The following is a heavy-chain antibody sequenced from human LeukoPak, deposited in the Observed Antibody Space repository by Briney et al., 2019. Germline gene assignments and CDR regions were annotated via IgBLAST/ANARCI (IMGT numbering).Heavy chain of an antibody. V-gene: IGHV4-34*01. CDR3: ARRGVVGATTVWFDP. J-gene: IGHJ5*02. CDR1: GGSFSGYY. D-gene: IGHD1-26*01. Sequence: SETLSPTCAVYGGSFSGYYWSWIRQPPGKGLEWIGEINHSGSTNYNPSLKSRVTISVDTSKNQFSLKLSSVTAADTAVYYCARRGVVGATTVWFDPWGQGTLVTVSS. CDR2: INHSGST.